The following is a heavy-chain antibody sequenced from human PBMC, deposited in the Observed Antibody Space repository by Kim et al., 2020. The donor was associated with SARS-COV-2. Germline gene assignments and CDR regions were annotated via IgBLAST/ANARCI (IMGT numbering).Heavy chain of an antibody. Sequence: GGSLRLSCAASGFTFDDYAMHWVRQAPGKGLEWVSLISGDGGSTYYADSVKGRFTISRDNSKNSLYLQMNSLRTEDTALYYCAKLPSPAAITLDAFDIWGQGTMVTVSS. CDR1: GFTFDDYA. CDR3: AKLPSPAAITLDAFDI. V-gene: IGHV3-43*02. CDR2: ISGDGGST. J-gene: IGHJ3*02. D-gene: IGHD2-2*01.